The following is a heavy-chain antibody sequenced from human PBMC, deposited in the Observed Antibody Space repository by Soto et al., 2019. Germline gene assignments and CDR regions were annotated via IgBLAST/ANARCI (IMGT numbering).Heavy chain of an antibody. CDR2: ISYDGSNK. CDR1: GFTFSSYA. J-gene: IGHJ6*02. CDR3: ARVKLPENIYGMDV. D-gene: IGHD1-26*01. V-gene: IGHV3-30-3*01. Sequence: QVQLVESGGGVVQPGRSLRLSCAASGFTFSSYAMHWVRQAPGKGLEWVAVISYDGSNKYYADSVKGRFTISRDNSKNWLYLQMNSLRTEDTAVYYCARVKLPENIYGMDVWGQGTTGTVSS.